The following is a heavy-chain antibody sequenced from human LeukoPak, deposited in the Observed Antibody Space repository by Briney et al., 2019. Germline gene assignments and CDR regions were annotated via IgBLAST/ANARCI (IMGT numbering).Heavy chain of an antibody. D-gene: IGHD2-21*01. Sequence: GGSLRLSCAASGFTFSSFWMHWVRQAPGKGLVWVSRINSDGSTITYADPVKGRFTISRDNARNTLYLQMNSLRAEETAVYYCARVTVSSSEVIFDYWGQGSLVAVSS. J-gene: IGHJ4*02. CDR3: ARVTVSSSEVIFDY. CDR2: INSDGSTI. CDR1: GFTFSSFW. V-gene: IGHV3-74*01.